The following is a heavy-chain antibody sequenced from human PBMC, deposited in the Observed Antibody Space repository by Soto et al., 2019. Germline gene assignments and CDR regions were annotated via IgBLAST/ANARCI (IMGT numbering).Heavy chain of an antibody. V-gene: IGHV1-8*01. CDR1: GYTFTSYD. J-gene: IGHJ6*02. D-gene: IGHD3-3*01. CDR2: MNPNSGNT. Sequence: ASVKVSCKASGYTFTSYDIHWVRQATGQGLEWMGWMNPNSGNTGYAQKFQGRVTMTRNTSISTAYMELSSLRSEDTAVYYCGKTGGGFFGVVIGNYYYYYGMDVGGQGTTVTVSS. CDR3: GKTGGGFFGVVIGNYYYYYGMDV.